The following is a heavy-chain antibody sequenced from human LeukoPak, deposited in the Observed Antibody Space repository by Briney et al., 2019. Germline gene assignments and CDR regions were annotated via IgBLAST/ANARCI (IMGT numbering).Heavy chain of an antibody. CDR2: INWNGGST. CDR1: GFTFDDYG. Sequence: TGGSLRLSCAASGFTFDDYGMSWVRQAPGKGLEWVSGINWNGGSTGYADSVKGRFTISRDNAKNSLYLQMNSLRAEDTAVYYCARAPTTVSNYYYYYMDVWGKGTTVTISS. J-gene: IGHJ6*03. V-gene: IGHV3-20*04. D-gene: IGHD4-17*01. CDR3: ARAPTTVSNYYYYYMDV.